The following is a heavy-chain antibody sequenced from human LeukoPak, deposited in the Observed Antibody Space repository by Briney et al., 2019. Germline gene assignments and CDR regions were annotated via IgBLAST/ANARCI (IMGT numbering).Heavy chain of an antibody. CDR3: ARDWDSGSYSYYYGMDV. V-gene: IGHV3-21*01. J-gene: IGHJ6*02. CDR1: GFTLSSYS. D-gene: IGHD1-26*01. CDR2: ISDSSSYI. Sequence: GGSLRLSCAASGFTLSSYSMDWVRQAPGKGLEWVSSISDSSSYIYYADSVKGRFTISRDNAKNSLYLQMNSLRAEDTAVYYCARDWDSGSYSYYYGMDVWGQGTTVTVSS.